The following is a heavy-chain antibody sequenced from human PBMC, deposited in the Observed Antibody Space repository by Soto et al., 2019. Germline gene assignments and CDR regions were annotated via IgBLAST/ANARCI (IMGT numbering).Heavy chain of an antibody. Sequence: QTGGSLRLSCAASGFTLSTYWMAWVRQTPGKGLEFVANIRQDGNEINYVDSVKGRFTISRDNAKNSLFLQMNSLRDEDTAVYYCGTDQWGGAFDIGGQGTMVTVSS. D-gene: IGHD3-10*01. CDR3: GTDQWGGAFDI. CDR1: GFTLSTYW. V-gene: IGHV3-7*01. J-gene: IGHJ3*02. CDR2: IRQDGNEI.